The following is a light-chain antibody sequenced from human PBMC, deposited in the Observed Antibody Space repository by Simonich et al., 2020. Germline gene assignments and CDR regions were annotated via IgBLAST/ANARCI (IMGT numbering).Light chain of an antibody. CDR1: QSISSY. Sequence: DIQMTQSPYSLSASVGNRVTITCQASQSISSYLNLYQQKPGKDPKLLIYAASSLQSGVPSRFSGSGSGTDFTLTISSLQPEDFATYYCQQSYSTPPTFGQGTKVEIK. J-gene: IGKJ1*01. CDR2: AAS. V-gene: IGKV1-39*01. CDR3: QQSYSTPPT.